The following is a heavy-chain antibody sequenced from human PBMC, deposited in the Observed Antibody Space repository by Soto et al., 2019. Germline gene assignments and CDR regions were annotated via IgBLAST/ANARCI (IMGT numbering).Heavy chain of an antibody. V-gene: IGHV4-59*08. Sequence: SETLSLTCTVSGGSISSYYWSWIRQPPGKGLEWIGYIYYSGSTNYNPSLKSRVTISVDTSKNQFSLKLSSVTAADTAVYYCARHPPYSSSWRSWYFDYWGQGTLVTVSS. CDR1: GGSISSYY. CDR3: ARHPPYSSSWRSWYFDY. CDR2: IYYSGST. D-gene: IGHD6-13*01. J-gene: IGHJ4*02.